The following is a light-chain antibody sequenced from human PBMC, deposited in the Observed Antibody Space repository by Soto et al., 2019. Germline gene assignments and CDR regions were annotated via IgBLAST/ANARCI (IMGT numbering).Light chain of an antibody. J-gene: IGKJ4*01. V-gene: IGKV1-27*01. CDR1: QGIRNY. Sequence: DIQMTQSPSSLSASVGDRVTISCRASQGIRNYVAWYQHRPGKVPKLLIYAASPLQSGVPSRFSGSGSGTDFTLTISSLQPEDVATYYCQKYNSVPSFGGGTKVEIK. CDR2: AAS. CDR3: QKYNSVPS.